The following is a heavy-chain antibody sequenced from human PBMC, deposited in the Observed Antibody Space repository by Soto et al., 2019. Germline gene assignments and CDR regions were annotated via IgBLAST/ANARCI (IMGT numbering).Heavy chain of an antibody. Sequence: SETLSLTCAVYGGSFSGYYWSWIRQPPGKGLEWIGEINHSGSTNYNPSLKSRVTISVDTSKNQFSLKLSSVTAADTAVYYCARFSFGIFDYWGQGTLVTVSS. D-gene: IGHD3-10*01. CDR3: ARFSFGIFDY. CDR2: INHSGST. CDR1: GGSFSGYY. J-gene: IGHJ4*02. V-gene: IGHV4-34*01.